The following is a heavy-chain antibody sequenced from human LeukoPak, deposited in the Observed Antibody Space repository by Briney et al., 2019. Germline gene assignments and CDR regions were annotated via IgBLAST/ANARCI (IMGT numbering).Heavy chain of an antibody. CDR3: AGHHPRNTVDF. Sequence: PSETLSLTCTDSGGSISSYYWSWIRQPPGKGLEWIGYIYYSGSTNYNPSLKSRVTISVDTSKNQFSLKLSSVTAADTAVYYCAGHHPRNTVDFWGRGTLVTVSS. CDR1: GGSISSYY. J-gene: IGHJ4*02. V-gene: IGHV4-59*08. CDR2: IYYSGST. D-gene: IGHD2/OR15-2a*01.